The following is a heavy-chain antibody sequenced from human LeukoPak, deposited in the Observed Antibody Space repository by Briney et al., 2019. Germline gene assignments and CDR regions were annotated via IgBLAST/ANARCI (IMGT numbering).Heavy chain of an antibody. D-gene: IGHD5-18*01. J-gene: IGHJ5*02. Sequence: PGGSLRLSCAASGFTFSSYAMSWVRQAPGKGLEWVSAISSSGGSTYYADSVKGRFTISRDNSKNTPYLQMNSLRAEDTAVYYCAKGVGPQLYPSWGQGTLVTVSS. CDR2: ISSSGGST. CDR3: AKGVGPQLYPS. V-gene: IGHV3-23*01. CDR1: GFTFSSYA.